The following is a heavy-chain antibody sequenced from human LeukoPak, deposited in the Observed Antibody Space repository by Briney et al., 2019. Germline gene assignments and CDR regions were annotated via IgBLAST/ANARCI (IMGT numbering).Heavy chain of an antibody. Sequence: SESRSLTCTVPVASISSNSYYWGWICHSPGKGLEWIGSISYNGITYNNPSLKKRLTISVDTSKTQFSLKLRSVPAADTAVYYCAKTWIPGAFDYWGQGILVTVSS. V-gene: IGHV4-39*01. CDR1: VASISSNSYY. CDR2: ISYNGIT. J-gene: IGHJ4*02. D-gene: IGHD5-18*01. CDR3: AKTWIPGAFDY.